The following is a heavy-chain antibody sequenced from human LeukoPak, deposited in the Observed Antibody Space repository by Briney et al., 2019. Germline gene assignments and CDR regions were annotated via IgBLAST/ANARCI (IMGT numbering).Heavy chain of an antibody. CDR3: ARGENDYYDSSGYSDNFDY. D-gene: IGHD3-22*01. J-gene: IGHJ4*02. CDR1: GGTFSSYA. Sequence: EASVKVSCKASGGTFSSYAISWVRQAPGQGLEWMGGIIPIFGTANYAQKFQGRVTITADESTSTAYMELSSLRSEDTAVYYCARGENDYYDSSGYSDNFDYWGQGTLVTVSS. CDR2: IIPIFGTA. V-gene: IGHV1-69*13.